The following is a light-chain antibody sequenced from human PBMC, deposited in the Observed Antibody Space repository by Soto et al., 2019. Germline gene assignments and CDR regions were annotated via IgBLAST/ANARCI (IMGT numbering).Light chain of an antibody. CDR2: DVS. V-gene: IGLV2-14*01. CDR3: SSYTSSSTL. Sequence: LTQPASVSGSPGQSITISCTGTSSDVGGYNYVSWYQQHPGKAPKLMLYDVSNRPSGVSNRFSGSKSGNTASLTISGLQAEDAADYYCSSYTSSSTLFGNGTKVTVL. J-gene: IGLJ1*01. CDR1: SSDVGGYNY.